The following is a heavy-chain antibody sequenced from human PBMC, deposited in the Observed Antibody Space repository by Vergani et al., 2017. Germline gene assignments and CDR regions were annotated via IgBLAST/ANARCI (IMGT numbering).Heavy chain of an antibody. V-gene: IGHV3-21*01. CDR2: ISSSSSYI. D-gene: IGHD4-17*01. CDR3: ARVLDYGDYEGYYYGMDV. Sequence: EVQLVESGGGLVKPGGSLRLSCAASGFTFSSYSMNWVRQAPGKGLEWVSSISSSSSYIYYADSVKGRFTISRDNAKNSLYLQMNSLRAEDTAVYYFARVLDYGDYEGYYYGMDVWGQGTTVTVSS. CDR1: GFTFSSYS. J-gene: IGHJ6*02.